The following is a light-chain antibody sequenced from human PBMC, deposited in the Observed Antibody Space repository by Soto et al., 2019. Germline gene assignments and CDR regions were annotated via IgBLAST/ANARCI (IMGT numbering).Light chain of an antibody. CDR1: QSVSSSY. Sequence: EIVLTQSPGTLSLSPGERATLSCRASQSVSSSYSAWYQQKPGQAPRLLIYGAPSRAAGVPDRFSGSGSGTDFILTISRLEPEDFAVYYCQQYGSSPPTFGPGTKVDIK. CDR3: QQYGSSPPT. CDR2: GAP. V-gene: IGKV3-20*01. J-gene: IGKJ3*01.